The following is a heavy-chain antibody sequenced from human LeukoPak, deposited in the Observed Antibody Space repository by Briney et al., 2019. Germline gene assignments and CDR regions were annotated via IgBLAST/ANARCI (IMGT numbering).Heavy chain of an antibody. J-gene: IGHJ4*02. V-gene: IGHV3-64D*06. D-gene: IGHD6-13*01. CDR1: GFALSTYA. Sequence: GGSLRLSCLATGFALSTYAMHWVRQAPGKGLEHVSTISTDGRNTYYADSVKGRFTISRDTSKNTLYLQMSSLRGDDTAVYYCLKGSQGPIWQQLVPDHWGQGTQVTVSS. CDR3: LKGSQGPIWQQLVPDH. CDR2: ISTDGRNT.